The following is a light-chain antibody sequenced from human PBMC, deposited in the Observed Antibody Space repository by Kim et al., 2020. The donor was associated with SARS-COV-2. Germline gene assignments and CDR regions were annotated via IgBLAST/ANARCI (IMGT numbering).Light chain of an antibody. Sequence: SYELTQPPSVSVSPGQTASITCSGDKLGDKYACWYQQKPGQSPVLVIYQDSKRPSGLPERFSGSNSGNTATLTISGTQAMDEADYYCQAWDSSTADVVFGGGTQLTVL. CDR2: QDS. CDR3: QAWDSSTADVV. CDR1: KLGDKY. J-gene: IGLJ2*01. V-gene: IGLV3-1*01.